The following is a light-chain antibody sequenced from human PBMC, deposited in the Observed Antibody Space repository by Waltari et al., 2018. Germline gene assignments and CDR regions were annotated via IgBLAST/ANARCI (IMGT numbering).Light chain of an antibody. CDR1: SSDVGDHNY. Sequence: QSALTQPASVTGSPGQSITISCTGSSSDVGDHNYVSWYQQHPGKVLKLLVFDVTHRPSGVSDRFSGSKSGNTASLTISGLQAEDEGDYYCSTYTTGVVFGGGTKLTVL. CDR2: DVT. CDR3: STYTTGVV. J-gene: IGLJ2*01. V-gene: IGLV2-14*03.